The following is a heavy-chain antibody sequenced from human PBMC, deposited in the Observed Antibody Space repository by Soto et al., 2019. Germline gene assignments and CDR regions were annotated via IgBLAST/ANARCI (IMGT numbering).Heavy chain of an antibody. V-gene: IGHV3-66*01. J-gene: IGHJ3*02. Sequence: GGSLRLSCAASGFTVSSNYMSWVRQAPGKGLEWVSVIYSGGSTYYADSVKGRFTISRDNSKNTLYLQMNSLRAEDTAVYYCARDAGIAVAQYAFDIWGQGTMVTVSS. CDR1: GFTVSSNY. CDR3: ARDAGIAVAQYAFDI. D-gene: IGHD6-19*01. CDR2: IYSGGST.